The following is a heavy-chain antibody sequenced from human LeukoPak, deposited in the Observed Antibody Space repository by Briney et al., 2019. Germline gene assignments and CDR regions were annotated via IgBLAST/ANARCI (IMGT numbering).Heavy chain of an antibody. J-gene: IGHJ4*02. Sequence: ASVRVSCKASGYTFTSYGISWVRQAPGQGLEWMGWISAYNGNTNYAQKLQGRVTMTTDTSTSTAYMELRSLRSDDTAVYYCTRHEGLAVTNDYWGQGTLVTVSS. CDR1: GYTFTSYG. CDR2: ISAYNGNT. CDR3: TRHEGLAVTNDY. D-gene: IGHD4-17*01. V-gene: IGHV1-18*01.